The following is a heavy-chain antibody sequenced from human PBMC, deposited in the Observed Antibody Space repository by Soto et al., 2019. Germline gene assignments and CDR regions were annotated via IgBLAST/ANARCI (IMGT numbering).Heavy chain of an antibody. CDR3: ARGDYYDSSGPTGDYYYGMDV. D-gene: IGHD3-22*01. V-gene: IGHV4-31*03. CDR2: IYYSGST. CDR1: GGSISSGGYY. J-gene: IGHJ6*02. Sequence: QVQLQESGPGLVKPSQTLSLTCTVSGGSISSGGYYWSWIRQHPGKGLEWIGYIYYSGSTYYNPSLKSRVTISVDTSKNQFSLKLSSVTAADTAVYYCARGDYYDSSGPTGDYYYGMDVWGQGTTVTVSS.